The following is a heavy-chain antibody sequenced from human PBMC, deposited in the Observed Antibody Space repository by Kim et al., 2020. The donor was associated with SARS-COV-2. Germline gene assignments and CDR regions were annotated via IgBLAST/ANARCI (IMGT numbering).Heavy chain of an antibody. Sequence: GGSLRLSCAASGFTFSSYGMHWVRQAPGKGLEWVAVISYDGSNKYYADSVKGRFTISRDNSKNTLYLQMNSLRAEDTAVYYCAKAPQLPYNWNYGRWFDPWGQGTLVTVSS. CDR3: AKAPQLPYNWNYGRWFDP. CDR2: ISYDGSNK. CDR1: GFTFSSYG. V-gene: IGHV3-30*18. J-gene: IGHJ5*02. D-gene: IGHD1-7*01.